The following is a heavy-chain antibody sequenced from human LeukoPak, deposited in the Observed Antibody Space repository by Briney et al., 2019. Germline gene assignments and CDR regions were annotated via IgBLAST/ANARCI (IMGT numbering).Heavy chain of an antibody. J-gene: IGHJ4*02. CDR3: ARAQYDFWSGYYDY. CDR1: GFTFSSY. V-gene: IGHV4-39*01. D-gene: IGHD3-3*01. Sequence: GSLRLSCAASGFTFSSYWGWIRQPPGKGLEWIGSIYYSGSTYYNPSLKSRVTISVDTSKNQFSLKLSSVTAADTAVYYCARAQYDFWSGYYDYWGQGTLVTVSA. CDR2: IYYSGST.